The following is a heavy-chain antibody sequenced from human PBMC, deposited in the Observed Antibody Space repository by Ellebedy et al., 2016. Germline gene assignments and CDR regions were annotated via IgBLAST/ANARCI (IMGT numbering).Heavy chain of an antibody. CDR2: IGTSASTI. D-gene: IGHD3-3*01. V-gene: IGHV3-11*01. CDR1: GFTFSDFS. Sequence: GGSLRLSXAASGFTFSDFSMTWIRQAPGKGLEWVSYIGTSASTIYYADSVKGRFTISRDNAKNSLYLQMNSLRAEDTAVYYCARDGAFDFWSGYFDYWGQGTLVTVSS. J-gene: IGHJ4*02. CDR3: ARDGAFDFWSGYFDY.